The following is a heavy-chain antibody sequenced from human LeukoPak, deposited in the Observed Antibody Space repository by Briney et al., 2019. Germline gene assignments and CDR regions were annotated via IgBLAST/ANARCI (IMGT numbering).Heavy chain of an antibody. CDR3: AREQLWLLTDY. V-gene: IGHV3-7*01. Sequence: GGSLRLSCATSGFTFSSIWMSWVRQAPGKGLEWVANIKHDGSETNYVDSVKGRFTISRDNAKNSLYLQMNSLRAEDTAVYYCAREQLWLLTDYWGQGTLVTVSS. CDR2: IKHDGSET. CDR1: GFTFSSIW. J-gene: IGHJ4*02. D-gene: IGHD5-18*01.